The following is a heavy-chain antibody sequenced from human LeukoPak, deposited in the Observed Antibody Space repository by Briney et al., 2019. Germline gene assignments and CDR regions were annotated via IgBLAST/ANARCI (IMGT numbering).Heavy chain of an antibody. Sequence: ASVKVSCKPSGYTFTSYYMHWVRQAPGQGLEWVGIINPSVGSTSYAQKFQGRVTMTRDTSTSTVYIGLCSVRSQGTAVSVCARMDIVATPGDYWGQASLVTVCS. V-gene: IGHV1-46*01. CDR2: INPSVGST. CDR3: ARMDIVATPGDY. J-gene: IGHJ4*02. CDR1: GYTFTSYY. D-gene: IGHD5-12*01.